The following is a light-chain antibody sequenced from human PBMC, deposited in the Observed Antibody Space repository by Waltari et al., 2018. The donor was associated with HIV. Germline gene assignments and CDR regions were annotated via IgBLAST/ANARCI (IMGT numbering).Light chain of an antibody. CDR3: GTWDSSLCAVV. CDR2: DNN. CDR1: SSHIGHNY. Sequence: QSVLTQPPSVSAAPGQKVTISCSGSSSHIGHNYVSWYQQLPGTAPKLLIYDNNKRPSGLPDRFSVSKSSTSANLGITGLQTADEADYYCGTWDSSLCAVVFGGGTKLTVL. V-gene: IGLV1-51*01. J-gene: IGLJ3*02.